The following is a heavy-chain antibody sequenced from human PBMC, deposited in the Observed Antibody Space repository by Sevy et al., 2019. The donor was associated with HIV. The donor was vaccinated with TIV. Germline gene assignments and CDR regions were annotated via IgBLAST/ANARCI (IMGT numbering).Heavy chain of an antibody. CDR1: GFTFSSYA. Sequence: GGSLRLSCAASGFTFSSYAMHWVRQAPGKGLEWVAVIPYDGSNKYYADSVKGRFPMSRDNSKNTSYLQMNSLRAWETAVYYCARDPSSGYCTNGVCPSGGMDVWGQGTTVTVSS. D-gene: IGHD2-8*01. CDR3: ARDPSSGYCTNGVCPSGGMDV. V-gene: IGHV3-30-3*01. J-gene: IGHJ6*02. CDR2: IPYDGSNK.